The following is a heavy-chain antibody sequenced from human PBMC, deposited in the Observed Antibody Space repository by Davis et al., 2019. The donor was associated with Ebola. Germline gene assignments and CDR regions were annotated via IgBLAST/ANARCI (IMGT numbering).Heavy chain of an antibody. CDR2: INPNSGGT. Sequence: AASVKVSCKASGYTFTGYYMHWVRQAPGQGLEWMGWINPNSGGTNYAQKFQGRVTITRDTSASIAYMELSSLRSEDTAVYYCARAYDFWNGYARFDPWGQGTLVTVSS. J-gene: IGHJ5*02. D-gene: IGHD3-3*01. CDR3: ARAYDFWNGYARFDP. V-gene: IGHV1-2*02. CDR1: GYTFTGYY.